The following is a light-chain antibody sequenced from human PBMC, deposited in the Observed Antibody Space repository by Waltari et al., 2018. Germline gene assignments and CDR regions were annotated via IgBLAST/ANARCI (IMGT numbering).Light chain of an antibody. Sequence: SYELTQPPSISVSPGQTARLTCSGEQLADKYVSWYQQKSGQSPTLVIYQDNKRPSGIPERFAGSNSGNTATLTISETQTFDEADFYCQAWDITTKVVFGGGTKLTVL. V-gene: IGLV3-1*01. J-gene: IGLJ2*01. CDR1: QLADKY. CDR2: QDN. CDR3: QAWDITTKVV.